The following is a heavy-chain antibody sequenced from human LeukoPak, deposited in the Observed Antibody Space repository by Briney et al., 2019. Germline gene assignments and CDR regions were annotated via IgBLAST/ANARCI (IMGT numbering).Heavy chain of an antibody. CDR2: INQGAGVK. V-gene: IGHV3-7*01. J-gene: IGHJ4*02. CDR3: ARVGYSGWNLEY. Sequence: PGGSLRLSSSASTFTFRSYWMSWVRQAPGQGLVWMVNINQGAGVKSYVDSVKGRFTTSKDDAKNSLKVPMNSLRDEDTAVYYCARVGYSGWNLEYWGQGTLVTVSS. CDR1: TFTFRSYW. D-gene: IGHD5-12*01.